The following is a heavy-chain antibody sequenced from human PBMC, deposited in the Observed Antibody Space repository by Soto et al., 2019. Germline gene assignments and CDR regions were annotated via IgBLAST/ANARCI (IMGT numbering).Heavy chain of an antibody. D-gene: IGHD3-22*01. CDR1: GGTFSKYA. Sequence: QVQLVPSGAEMQQPGASVRVSCKASGGTFSKYAFSWVRQAPGQGLAWLGGTIPMFGTPNYAQKLQGRVAIAADESTATVYMELSSLRSEDTAVYFCARPLRDRSYYYGMAVWGQGTTVTVSS. V-gene: IGHV1-69*01. CDR2: TIPMFGTP. CDR3: ARPLRDRSYYYGMAV. J-gene: IGHJ6*02.